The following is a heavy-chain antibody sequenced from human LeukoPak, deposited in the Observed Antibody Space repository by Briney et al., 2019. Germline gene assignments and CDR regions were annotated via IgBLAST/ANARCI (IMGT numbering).Heavy chain of an antibody. CDR2: IYYSGST. J-gene: IGHJ4*02. CDR3: ARVAPSSIAPFDY. V-gene: IGHV4-59*01. Sequence: SETLCLTCTVPGGSISSYYWSWIRQPPGKGLEWIGYIYYSGSTNYNPSLKSRVTISVDTSKNQFSLKLSSVTAADTAVYYCARVAPSSIAPFDYWGQGTLVTVSS. D-gene: IGHD6-6*01. CDR1: GGSISSYY.